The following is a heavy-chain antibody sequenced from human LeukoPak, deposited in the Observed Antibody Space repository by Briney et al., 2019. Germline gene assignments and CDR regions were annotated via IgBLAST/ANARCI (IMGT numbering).Heavy chain of an antibody. D-gene: IGHD6-6*01. CDR2: IYYSGST. CDR1: GGSISSYY. J-gene: IGHJ6*02. CDR3: AGAGVAALAYGMDV. V-gene: IGHV4-59*01. Sequence: PSETLSLTCTVSGGSISSYYWSWIRQPPGKGLEWIGYIYYSGSTNYNPSLKSRVTISVDTSKNQFSLKLSSVTAADTAVYYCAGAGVAALAYGMDVWGQGTTVTVSS.